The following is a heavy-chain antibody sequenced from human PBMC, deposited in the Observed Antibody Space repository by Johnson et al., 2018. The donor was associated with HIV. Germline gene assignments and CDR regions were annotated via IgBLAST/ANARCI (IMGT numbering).Heavy chain of an antibody. Sequence: VQLVESGGGLVQPGGSLRLSCAASGFTFSSYGMHWVRQAPGKGLEWVAVISYDGGNKYYADSVKGRFTISRDNSKNTLYLQMNSLRAEDTAVYYCAKARGYDPYDAFDIWGQGTMVTVAS. J-gene: IGHJ3*02. CDR2: ISYDGGNK. D-gene: IGHD5-12*01. V-gene: IGHV3-30*18. CDR3: AKARGYDPYDAFDI. CDR1: GFTFSSYG.